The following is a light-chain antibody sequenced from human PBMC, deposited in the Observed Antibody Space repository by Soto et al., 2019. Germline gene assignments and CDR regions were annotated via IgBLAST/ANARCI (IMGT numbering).Light chain of an antibody. CDR3: QQRGNWPWT. V-gene: IGKV3-11*01. J-gene: IGKJ1*01. Sequence: EIVLTQSPATLSLSPGEGATLSCRASQSVSSYLAWYQQKPGQAPRLLIYDASNRATGIPARFSGSGSGTDFTLTISSLEPEDFAVYYCQQRGNWPWTFGQGTKVEIK. CDR1: QSVSSY. CDR2: DAS.